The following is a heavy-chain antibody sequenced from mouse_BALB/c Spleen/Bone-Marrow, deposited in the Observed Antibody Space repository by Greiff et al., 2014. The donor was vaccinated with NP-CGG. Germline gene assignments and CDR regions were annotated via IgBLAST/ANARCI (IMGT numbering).Heavy chain of an antibody. J-gene: IGHJ4*01. CDR3: ARSLLRADY. D-gene: IGHD1-1*01. CDR1: GYTFTRYV. Sequence: EVQLQQSGPELVRPGASVKMSCKASGYTFTRYVMYWVKQKPGQGLEWIGYINPYNDGTKYNEKFKGKATLTSDKSSSTAYMELSSLTSEDSAVYYCARSLLRADYWGQGTSVTVSS. V-gene: IGHV1-14*01. CDR2: INPYNDGT.